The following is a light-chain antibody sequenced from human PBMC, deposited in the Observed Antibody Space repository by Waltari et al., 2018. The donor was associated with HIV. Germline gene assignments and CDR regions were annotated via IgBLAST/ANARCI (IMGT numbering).Light chain of an antibody. CDR2: AGS. V-gene: IGLV2-23*01. J-gene: IGLJ1*01. CDR3: YSYAGSRTGYV. Sequence: QSPLTQPASVFGSPGKSIPISSSGTSLVIGVYKLVSWYQQHPGKAPKLMIYAGSKRPSGVSNRFSGSKSGNTASLTISGLQAEDEADYYCYSYAGSRTGYVFGTGTKVTVL. CDR1: SLVIGVYKL.